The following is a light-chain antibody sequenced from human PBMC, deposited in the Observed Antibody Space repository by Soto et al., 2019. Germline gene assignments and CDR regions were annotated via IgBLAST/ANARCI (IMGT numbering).Light chain of an antibody. CDR2: AAS. J-gene: IGKJ1*01. CDR3: QQYGSSPQT. Sequence: EIVFTQSPCTLSLSPGERATLSCRASQSGSSSYLAWYQQKPGQAPRLLIYAASSRATGIPDRFSGSGSGTDFILTISRLEPEDFAVYYCQQYGSSPQTFGQGTKVDIK. CDR1: QSGSSSY. V-gene: IGKV3-20*01.